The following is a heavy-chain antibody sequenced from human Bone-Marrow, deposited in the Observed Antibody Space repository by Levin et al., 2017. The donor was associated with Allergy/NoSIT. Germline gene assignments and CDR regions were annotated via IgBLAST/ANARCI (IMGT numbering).Heavy chain of an antibody. CDR3: VKWDDDGVGVTLGY. CDR2: ISASGHPT. V-gene: IGHV3-23*01. CDR1: GFTFGTYG. Sequence: PGESLKISCAASGFTFGTYGMAWVRQAPGQGLEWVSGISASGHPTHDADSVKGRFTISRDNSMNTLYLQMNSLRVEDTAIYYCVKWDDDGVGVTLGYWGQGTLVTVSS. J-gene: IGHJ4*02. D-gene: IGHD1-26*01.